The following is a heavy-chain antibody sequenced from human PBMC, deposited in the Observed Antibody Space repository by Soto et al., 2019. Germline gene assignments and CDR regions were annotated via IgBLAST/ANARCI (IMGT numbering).Heavy chain of an antibody. CDR2: ISADNGNT. D-gene: IGHD4-17*01. V-gene: IGHV1-18*01. Sequence: ASVKVSCKASGYNFTNYGISWVRQAPGQGLEWMGWISADNGNTNYAQKLQGRVTMTTDTSTSTAYMELRSLRSEDTAVYYCARADDGDYLDVWGQGTTVTVS. CDR1: GYNFTNYG. J-gene: IGHJ6*03. CDR3: ARADDGDYLDV.